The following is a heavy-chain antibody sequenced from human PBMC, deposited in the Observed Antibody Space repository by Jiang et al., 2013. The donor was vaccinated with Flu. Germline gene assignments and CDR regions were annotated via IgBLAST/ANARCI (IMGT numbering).Heavy chain of an antibody. CDR3: AKVSYSSSWYSPDRLSYYYGMDV. CDR2: ISYDGSNK. CDR1: GFTFSSYG. D-gene: IGHD6-13*01. V-gene: IGHV3-30*18. Sequence: RLSCAASGFTFSSYGMHWVRQAPGKGLEWVAVISYDGSNKYYADSVKGRFTISRDNSKNTLYLQMNSLRAEDTAVYYCAKVSYSSSWYSPDRLSYYYGMDVWGQGTTVTVSS. J-gene: IGHJ6*02.